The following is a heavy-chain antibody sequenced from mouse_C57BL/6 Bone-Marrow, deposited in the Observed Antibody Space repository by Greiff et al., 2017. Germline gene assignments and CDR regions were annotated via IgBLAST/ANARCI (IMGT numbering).Heavy chain of an antibody. CDR2: ISSGGSYT. CDR3: ASTLYYYYAMDY. D-gene: IGHD1-1*01. CDR1: GFTFSSYG. J-gene: IGHJ4*01. V-gene: IGHV5-6*01. Sequence: EVQVVESGGDLVKPGGSLKLSCAASGFTFSSYGMSWVRQTPDKRLEWVATISSGGSYTYYPDSVKGRFTISRDNAKNTLYLQMSSLKSEDTAMYYCASTLYYYYAMDYWGQGTSVTVAS.